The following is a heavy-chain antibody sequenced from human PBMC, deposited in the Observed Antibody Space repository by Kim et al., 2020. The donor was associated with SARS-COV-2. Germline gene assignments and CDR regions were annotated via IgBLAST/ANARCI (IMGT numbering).Heavy chain of an antibody. V-gene: IGHV4-31*02. CDR3: AGRFSGYGVNWFDP. Sequence: NPSLTSRITISVDTSKNQFSLKLSSVTAADTAVYYCAGRFSGYGVNWFDPWGQGTLVTVSS. J-gene: IGHJ5*02. D-gene: IGHD5-12*01.